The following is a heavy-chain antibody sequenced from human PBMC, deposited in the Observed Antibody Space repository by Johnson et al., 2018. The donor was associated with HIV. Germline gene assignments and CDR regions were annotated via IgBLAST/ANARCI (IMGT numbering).Heavy chain of an antibody. J-gene: IGHJ3*02. V-gene: IGHV3-15*01. CDR2: IKSKTDGGTT. Sequence: VQLVESGGGVVQPGRSLRLSCAASGFTFDDYGMSWVRQAPGKGLEWVGRIKSKTDGGTTDYAAPVKGRFTISRDDSKNTLYLQMNSLRAEDTAVYYCALGGSWYAFDIWGQGTMVTVSS. CDR3: ALGGSWYAFDI. D-gene: IGHD2-15*01. CDR1: GFTFDDYG.